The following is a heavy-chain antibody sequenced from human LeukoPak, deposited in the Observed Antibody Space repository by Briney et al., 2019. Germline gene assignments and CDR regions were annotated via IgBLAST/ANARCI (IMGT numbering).Heavy chain of an antibody. D-gene: IGHD4-17*01. CDR2: INSDGSST. V-gene: IGHV3-74*01. CDR3: ARGYGDYVPRRGFIDY. CDR1: GFTFSSYW. Sequence: GRSLRLSCAASGFTFSSYWMHWVRQAPGKGLVWVSRINSDGSSTSYADSVKGRFTISRDNAKNTLYLQMNSLRAEDTAVYYCARGYGDYVPRRGFIDYWGQGTLVTVSS. J-gene: IGHJ4*02.